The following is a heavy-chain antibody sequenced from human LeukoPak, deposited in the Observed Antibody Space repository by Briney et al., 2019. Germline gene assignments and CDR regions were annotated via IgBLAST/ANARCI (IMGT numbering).Heavy chain of an antibody. J-gene: IGHJ3*02. D-gene: IGHD1-26*01. V-gene: IGHV1-69*06. CDR2: IIPIFGTA. Sequence: ASVKVSCKASGGTFSSYAISWVRQAPGQGLEWMGGIIPIFGTANYAQKFQGRVTITADKSTSTAYMELSSLRSEDTAVYYCARDRELLGVYTFDIWGQGTMVTVS. CDR3: ARDRELLGVYTFDI. CDR1: GGTFSSYA.